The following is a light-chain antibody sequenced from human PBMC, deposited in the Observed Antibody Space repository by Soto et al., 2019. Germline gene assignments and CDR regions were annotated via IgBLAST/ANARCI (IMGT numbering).Light chain of an antibody. CDR3: ISYTDRQSYL. V-gene: IGLV2-14*01. Sequence: QSVLTQPASVSGSPGQSITISCTGTSSDVGSYDYVSWYQQHPGTVPKPMIYNVNTRPSGVPDRFSGSKSGNTASMTISGLQAEDEADYYCISYTDRQSYLFGTGTKVTVL. CDR1: SSDVGSYDY. CDR2: NVN. J-gene: IGLJ1*01.